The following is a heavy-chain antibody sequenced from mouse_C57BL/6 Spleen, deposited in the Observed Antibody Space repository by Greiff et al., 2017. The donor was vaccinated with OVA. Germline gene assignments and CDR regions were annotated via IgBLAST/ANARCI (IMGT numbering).Heavy chain of an antibody. CDR1: GFTFSDYG. CDR3: SGGSYMYFDV. CDR2: ISSGSSTI. V-gene: IGHV5-17*01. J-gene: IGHJ1*03. D-gene: IGHD2-12*01. Sequence: EVKLVESGGGLVKPGGSLKLSCAASGFTFSDYGMHWVRQAPEKGLEWVAYISSGSSTIYYADTVKGRFTISRDNAKNTLFLQMTSLTSEDTAMYYCSGGSYMYFDVWGTGTTVTVSS.